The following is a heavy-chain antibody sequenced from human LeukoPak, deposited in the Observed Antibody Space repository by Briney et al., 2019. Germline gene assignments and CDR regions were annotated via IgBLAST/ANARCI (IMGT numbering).Heavy chain of an antibody. CDR2: IYYSGST. CDR3: ARRPVDYRSSDHAFDI. D-gene: IGHD6-6*01. CDR1: GGSISSYY. Sequence: SETLSLTCTVSGGSISSYYWSWIRQPPGKGLEWIGDIYYSGSTDHNPSLKSRVTISVDTSKRQFSLKLTSMTSADTAVYYCARRPVDYRSSDHAFDIWGQGTMVTVSS. J-gene: IGHJ3*02. V-gene: IGHV4-59*01.